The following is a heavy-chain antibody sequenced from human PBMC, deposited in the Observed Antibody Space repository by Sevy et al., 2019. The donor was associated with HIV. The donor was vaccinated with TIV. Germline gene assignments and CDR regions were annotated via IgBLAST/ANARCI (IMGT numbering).Heavy chain of an antibody. D-gene: IGHD2-8*01. CDR2: ICFGGGTI. J-gene: IGHJ4*02. Sequence: GESLKISCTASGFTFSVYTMTWVRQAPEKGLEWVSTICFGGGTIHYADSVMGRFTISRDNSKNTLYLQMNSLRVDDTAVYYCVREGCTQPHDYWGQGTLVTVSS. CDR3: VREGCTQPHDY. V-gene: IGHV3-23*01. CDR1: GFTFSVYT.